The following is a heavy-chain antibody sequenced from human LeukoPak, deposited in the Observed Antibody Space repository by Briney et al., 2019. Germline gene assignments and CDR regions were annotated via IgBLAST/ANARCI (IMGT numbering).Heavy chain of an antibody. CDR2: INPSGGST. D-gene: IGHD3-22*01. V-gene: IGHV1-46*01. Sequence: ASVKVSCKASGYTFTSYYMHWVRQAPGQGLEWMGIINPSGGSTGYAQKFQGRVTMTRDTSTSTVYMELSSLRSEDTAVYYCARSRNYYDSTGYVDYWGQGTLVTVSS. CDR1: GYTFTSYY. CDR3: ARSRNYYDSTGYVDY. J-gene: IGHJ4*02.